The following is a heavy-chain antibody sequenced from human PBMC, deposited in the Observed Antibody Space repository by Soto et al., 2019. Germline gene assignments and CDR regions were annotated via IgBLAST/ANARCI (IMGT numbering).Heavy chain of an antibody. CDR3: ATQPRYDSSGYFYY. D-gene: IGHD3-22*01. CDR2: IYYTGSP. J-gene: IGHJ4*02. Sequence: QVRLQESGPGILKPSQTLSLTCSVSGVSIKSGGYYWTWVRQVPGRGLEWIGGIYYTGSPFYHPALQTRVTLSMDTSKNQFSLNMRSVTAADTAVYYCATQPRYDSSGYFYYWGQGTQVTVSS. CDR1: GVSIKSGGYY. V-gene: IGHV4-31*04.